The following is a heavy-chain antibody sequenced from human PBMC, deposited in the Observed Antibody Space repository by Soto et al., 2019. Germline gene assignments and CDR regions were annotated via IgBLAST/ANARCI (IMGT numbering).Heavy chain of an antibody. D-gene: IGHD1-26*01. V-gene: IGHV1-69*01. CDR1: GGTFSSYA. J-gene: IGHJ4*02. CDR3: ATWSYPPFHADY. Sequence: QVQLVQSGAEVKKPGSSVKVSCKASGGTFSSYAISWVRQAPGHGLEWMGGIIPIFGTANYAQKFQGRVTITADESTSTAYMELSSLRSEDTAVHHCATWSYPPFHADYWGQGTLVTVSS. CDR2: IIPIFGTA.